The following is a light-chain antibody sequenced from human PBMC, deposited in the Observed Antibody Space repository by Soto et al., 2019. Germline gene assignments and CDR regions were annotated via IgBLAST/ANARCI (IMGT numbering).Light chain of an antibody. V-gene: IGLV2-8*01. CDR1: SSDVGAYNY. CDR3: SSYAGNNNLV. Sequence: QSALTQPPSASGSPGQSVTLSCTGTSSDVGAYNYVFWYQQHPGKAPKLVIYEVSKRPSGVPDRFSGSQSGNTASLTVSGLQAEDEADYYCSSYAGNNNLVFGGGTKLTVL. J-gene: IGLJ3*02. CDR2: EVS.